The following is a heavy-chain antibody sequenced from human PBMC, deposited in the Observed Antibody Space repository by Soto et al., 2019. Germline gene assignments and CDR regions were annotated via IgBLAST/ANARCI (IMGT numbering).Heavy chain of an antibody. Sequence: QVQLQESGPGLVKPSQTLSLTCPVSGGPISSGDYYWSGIRQHPGKGLEWIGYIYYSGSTYYNPSLKSRVTISVDTSKNQFSLKLSSVTAADTAVYYCARWWSGSRQGFDPWGQGTLVTVSS. CDR2: IYYSGST. J-gene: IGHJ5*02. V-gene: IGHV4-31*03. CDR3: ARWWSGSRQGFDP. D-gene: IGHD3-3*01. CDR1: GGPISSGDYY.